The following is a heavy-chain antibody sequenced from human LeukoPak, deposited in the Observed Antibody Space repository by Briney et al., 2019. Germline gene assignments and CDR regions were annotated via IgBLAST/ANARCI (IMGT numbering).Heavy chain of an antibody. D-gene: IGHD6-13*01. J-gene: IGHJ4*02. V-gene: IGHV4-34*01. CDR3: ARHPRRAAAGPTYDY. CDR2: IYYSGST. Sequence: SETLSLTCAVYGGSFSGYYWSWIRQPPGKGLEWIGSIYYSGSTYYNPSLKSRVTISVDTSKNQFSLKLSSVTAADTAVYYCARHPRRAAAGPTYDYWGQGTLVTVSS. CDR1: GGSFSGYY.